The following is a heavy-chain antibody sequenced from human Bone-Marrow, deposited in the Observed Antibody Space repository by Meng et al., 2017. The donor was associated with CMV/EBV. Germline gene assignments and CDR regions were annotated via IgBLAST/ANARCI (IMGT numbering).Heavy chain of an antibody. CDR2: ISSSSSCI. D-gene: IGHD3-3*01. CDR3: ARGLTLRFLERWGFDY. CDR1: GFTFSSHS. Sequence: GGSLRLPCLASGFTFSSHSMNWVRQAPGKGLEWVSSISSSSSCIYYAESVKGRFTISRDNSKNTLYLQMNSLRAEDTAVYYCARGLTLRFLERWGFDYGGQGTRVTASS. J-gene: IGHJ4*02. V-gene: IGHV3-21*01.